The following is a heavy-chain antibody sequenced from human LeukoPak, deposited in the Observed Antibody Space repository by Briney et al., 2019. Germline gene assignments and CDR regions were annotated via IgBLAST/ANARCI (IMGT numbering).Heavy chain of an antibody. CDR2: ITGSGDYT. J-gene: IGHJ4*02. CDR3: AKDGLYYDGSAHVYYFDY. D-gene: IGHD3-22*01. Sequence: GGSVRLSCAASGFTFSGYAMTWVRQAPGKGLEWVSSITGSGDYTYYIDSVKGRFTISRDNSKNILYLQMNSLRGEDTALYYCAKDGLYYDGSAHVYYFDYWGQGTLVAVSS. CDR1: GFTFSGYA. V-gene: IGHV3-23*01.